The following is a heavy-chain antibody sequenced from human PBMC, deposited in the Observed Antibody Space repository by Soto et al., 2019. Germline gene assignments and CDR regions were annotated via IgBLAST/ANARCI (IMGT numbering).Heavy chain of an antibody. CDR3: ARERINYYGSGSPLDV. J-gene: IGHJ6*04. D-gene: IGHD3-10*01. CDR1: GFTFSSYD. V-gene: IGHV3-13*01. Sequence: PGGSLRLSCAASGFTFSSYDMHWVRQATGKGLEWVSAIGTAGDTYYPGSVKGRFTISRENAKNSLYLQMNSLRAGDTAVYYCARERINYYGSGSPLDVWGKGTTVTVSS. CDR2: IGTAGDT.